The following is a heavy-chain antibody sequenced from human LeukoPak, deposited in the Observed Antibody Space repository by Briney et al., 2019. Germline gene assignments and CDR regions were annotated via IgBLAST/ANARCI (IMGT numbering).Heavy chain of an antibody. D-gene: IGHD5-18*01. CDR1: GGSFSGYY. Sequence: PSETLSLTCAVYGGSFSGYYWSWIRQPPGKGLEWIGEINHSGSTNYNPSLKSRVTISVDTSKNQFSLKLSSVTAADTAVYYCARELYSAFDIWGQGTMVTVSS. CDR3: ARELYSAFDI. J-gene: IGHJ3*02. V-gene: IGHV4-34*01. CDR2: INHSGST.